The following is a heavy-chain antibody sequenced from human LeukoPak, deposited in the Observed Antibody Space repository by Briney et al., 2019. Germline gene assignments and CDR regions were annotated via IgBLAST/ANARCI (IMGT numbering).Heavy chain of an antibody. D-gene: IGHD3-3*01. CDR1: GGSFSGYY. Sequence: TTSETLSLTCAVYGGSFSGYYWSWIRQPPGKGLEWIGEINHSGSTNYNPSLKSRVTFSVDKSKNQFSLKLSSVTAADTAVYYCARHLSVDYDFWSGYSPGYFDLWGRGTLVTVSS. CDR2: INHSGST. CDR3: ARHLSVDYDFWSGYSPGYFDL. J-gene: IGHJ2*01. V-gene: IGHV4-34*01.